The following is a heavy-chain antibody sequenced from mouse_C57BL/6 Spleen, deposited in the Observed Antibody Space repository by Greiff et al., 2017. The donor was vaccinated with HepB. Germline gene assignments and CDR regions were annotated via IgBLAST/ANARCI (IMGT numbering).Heavy chain of an antibody. CDR3: ASGGDYDYDVGAWFAY. Sequence: VQLQQSGAELVKPGASVKISCKASGYAFSSYWMNWVKQRPGKGLAWIGQIYPGDGDTNYNGKFKGKATLTADTSSSTAYMQLSSLTSEDSAVYFCASGGDYDYDVGAWFAYWGQGTLVTVSA. D-gene: IGHD2-4*01. J-gene: IGHJ3*01. CDR2: IYPGDGDT. CDR1: GYAFSSYW. V-gene: IGHV1-80*01.